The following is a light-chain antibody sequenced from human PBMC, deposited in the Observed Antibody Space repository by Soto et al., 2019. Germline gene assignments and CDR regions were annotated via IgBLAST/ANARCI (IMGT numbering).Light chain of an antibody. V-gene: IGKV3-20*01. J-gene: IGKJ1*01. CDR1: QSVSSRY. CDR2: GAS. CDR3: QQYDGSPPWT. Sequence: EIVLTQSPGTLSLSPGERATLSCRASQSVSSRYLAWYQQKPGQAPRLLIYGASSRATGIPDRFSGSGSGTDFPLTLSRMEPEDFEVYYCQQYDGSPPWTFGQGTKVAIK.